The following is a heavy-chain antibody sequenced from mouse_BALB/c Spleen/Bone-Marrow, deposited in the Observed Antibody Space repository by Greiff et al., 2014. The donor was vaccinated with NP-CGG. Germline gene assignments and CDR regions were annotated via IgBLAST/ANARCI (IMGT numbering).Heavy chain of an antibody. J-gene: IGHJ4*01. CDR2: ISTYYGDA. V-gene: IGHV1S137*01. D-gene: IGHD2-1*01. Sequence: QVQLQQPGAELVRPGVSVKISCKGSGYTFTDYAMHWVKQSHAKSLEWIGVISTYYGDASYNQKFKGKATMTVDKSSSTAYMELARLTSEDSAIYYCASGNYYYAMDHWGQGTSVTVSS. CDR3: ASGNYYYAMDH. CDR1: GYTFTDYA.